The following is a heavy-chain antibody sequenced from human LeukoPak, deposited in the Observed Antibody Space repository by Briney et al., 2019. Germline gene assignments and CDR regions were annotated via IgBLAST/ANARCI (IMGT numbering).Heavy chain of an antibody. CDR1: GFTFSSYW. V-gene: IGHV3-7*05. J-gene: IGHJ4*02. CDR2: IKQDGSEE. CDR3: ARDAVGATVFDY. D-gene: IGHD1-26*01. Sequence: HPGGSLRLSCAASGFTFSSYWMSWVRQAPGKGLEWVANIKQDGSEEYYVDSVEGRFTISRDNAKDSLYLQMNSLRAEDTAVYYCARDAVGATVFDYWGQGNLVTVSS.